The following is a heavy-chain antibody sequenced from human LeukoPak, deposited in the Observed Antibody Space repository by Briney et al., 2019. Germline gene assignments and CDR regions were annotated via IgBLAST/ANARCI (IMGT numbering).Heavy chain of an antibody. CDR1: GFTFSSYG. J-gene: IGHJ4*02. CDR2: IGNDENNK. Sequence: GGSLRLSCAASGFTFSSYGIHWVRQAPGKGLEWVAFIGNDENNKKFGDPVKGRFTIFRDNSKSTVYLQMNSLRVEDTAVYYCAKDDYRYADYWGQGTLVIVSS. V-gene: IGHV3-30*02. CDR3: AKDDYRYADY. D-gene: IGHD3-16*02.